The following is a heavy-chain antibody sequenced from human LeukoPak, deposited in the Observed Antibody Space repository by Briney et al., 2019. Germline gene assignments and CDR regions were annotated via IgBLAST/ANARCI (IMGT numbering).Heavy chain of an antibody. CDR2: ISGSGSAT. V-gene: IGHV3-11*01. CDR3: ARDGGSSYGFLSY. D-gene: IGHD5-18*01. Sequence: GGSLRLSCAASGFTFSDYYMSWIRQAPGKGLEWVSCISGSGSATYNADSVKGRFTISRDNAKNSLYLQMNSLRADDTAVYYCARDGGSSYGFLSYWGQGTLVTVSS. CDR1: GFTFSDYY. J-gene: IGHJ4*02.